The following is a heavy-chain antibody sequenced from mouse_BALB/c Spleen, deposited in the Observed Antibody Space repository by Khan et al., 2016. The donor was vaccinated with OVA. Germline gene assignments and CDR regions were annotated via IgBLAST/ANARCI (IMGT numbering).Heavy chain of an antibody. Sequence: QVQLKESGPGLVAPSQSLSITCTVSGSSSTNYGVSWARQTPGKGLDWLGVIWSDGNTNYHSSLKSRLTITKDNSKNQVLLKLNSLQTDDTATYXCAIIFYGYDWFAYWGQGTLVTVSA. CDR1: GSSSTNYG. J-gene: IGHJ3*01. CDR2: IWSDGNT. CDR3: AIIFYGYDWFAY. D-gene: IGHD2-2*01. V-gene: IGHV2-3*01.